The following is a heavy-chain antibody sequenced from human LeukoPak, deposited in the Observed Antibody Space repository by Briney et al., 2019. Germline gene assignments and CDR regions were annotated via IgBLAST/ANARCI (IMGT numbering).Heavy chain of an antibody. CDR1: GGSISTHY. J-gene: IGHJ4*02. D-gene: IGHD2-2*01. Sequence: SETLSLTCTVSGGSISTHYWSWIRQPPGKGLEWIGYIYYTGSTKNNPSLKSRVTIALDTSKNRFSLKLSSVTVADTAVYYCASDCSSTSCYGSDYWGQGTLVTVSS. CDR2: IYYTGST. CDR3: ASDCSSTSCYGSDY. V-gene: IGHV4-59*11.